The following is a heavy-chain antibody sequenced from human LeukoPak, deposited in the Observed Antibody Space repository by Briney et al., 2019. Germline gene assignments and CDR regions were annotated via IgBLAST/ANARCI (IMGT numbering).Heavy chain of an antibody. CDR1: GYTFTSYD. CDR3: AKGQWLVRAPRYDYFDY. V-gene: IGHV1-8*01. CDR2: MNPNSGNT. D-gene: IGHD6-19*01. Sequence: ASVKVSCKASGYTFTSYDINWVRQATGQGLEWMGWMNPNSGNTGYAQKFQGRVTMTRNTSISTAYMELSSLRSEDTAVYYCAKGQWLVRAPRYDYFDYWGQGTLVTVSS. J-gene: IGHJ4*02.